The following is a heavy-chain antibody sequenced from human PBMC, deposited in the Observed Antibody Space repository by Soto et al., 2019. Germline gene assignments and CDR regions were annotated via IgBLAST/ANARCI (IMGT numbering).Heavy chain of an antibody. CDR1: GFTFRSYS. CDR3: ARAYYYDNSGFDY. V-gene: IGHV3-30-3*01. Sequence: QVQLVESGGGVVQPGRSLRLSCAASGFTFRSYSMHWVRQAPGKGLEWVAVISYDASKKYYADSVKGRFTISRDNSKDTLYLQMNSLRAEDTAIYYCARAYYYDNSGFDYWGQGTLVSVSS. CDR2: ISYDASKK. J-gene: IGHJ4*02. D-gene: IGHD3-22*01.